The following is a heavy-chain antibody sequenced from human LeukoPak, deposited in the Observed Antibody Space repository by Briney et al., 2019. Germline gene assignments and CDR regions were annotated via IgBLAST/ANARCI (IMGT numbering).Heavy chain of an antibody. CDR1: GGSFSGYY. Sequence: PSETLSLTCAVYGGSFSGYYWSWVRQPPGNRLEWIGEINHSGSTDYNPSLKSRVTMSVDTSKNQFSLKLSSVTAADTAVYYCARLAQYYFDYWGQGTLVTVSS. CDR3: ARLAQYYFDY. J-gene: IGHJ4*02. CDR2: INHSGST. V-gene: IGHV4-34*01.